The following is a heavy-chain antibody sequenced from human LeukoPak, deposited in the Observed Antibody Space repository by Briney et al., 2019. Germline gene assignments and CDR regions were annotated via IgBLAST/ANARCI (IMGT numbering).Heavy chain of an antibody. CDR2: IYYSGST. J-gene: IGHJ3*02. V-gene: IGHV4-39*07. Sequence: SETLSLTCTVSGGSISSSSYYWGWIRQPPGKGLEWIGSIYYSGSTYYTPSLKSRVTISVDTSKNQFSLKLNSVTAADPAVYYCARVGRGRYFDRQGGSDAFDIWGQGTMVTVSS. CDR3: ARVGRGRYFDRQGGSDAFDI. CDR1: GGSISSSSYY. D-gene: IGHD3-9*01.